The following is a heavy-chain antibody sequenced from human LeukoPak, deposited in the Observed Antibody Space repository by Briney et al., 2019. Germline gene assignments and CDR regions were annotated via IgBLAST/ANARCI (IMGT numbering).Heavy chain of an antibody. CDR1: GYSISSGYY. J-gene: IGHJ4*02. Sequence: SETLSLTCTVSGYSISSGYYWGWIRQPPGKGLEWIGSIYYSGSTYYNPSLKSRVTISVDTSKNQFSLKLSSVTAADTAVYYCASRGGYNSKIDYWGQGTLVTVSS. CDR3: ASRGGYNSKIDY. V-gene: IGHV4-38-2*02. D-gene: IGHD5-24*01. CDR2: IYYSGST.